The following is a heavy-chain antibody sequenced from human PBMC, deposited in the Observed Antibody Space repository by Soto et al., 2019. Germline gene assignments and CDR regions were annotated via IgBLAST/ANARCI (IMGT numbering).Heavy chain of an antibody. CDR1: GFTFSSYG. CDR2: ISYDGSNK. Sequence: QVQLVESGGGVVQPGRSLRLSCAASGFTFSSYGMHWVRQAPGKRLEWVAVISYDGSNKYYADSVKGRFTISRDNSKNTLYLQMNSLRAEDTAVYYCANLWFGELLSQNWGQGTLVTVSS. J-gene: IGHJ4*02. D-gene: IGHD3-10*01. V-gene: IGHV3-30*18. CDR3: ANLWFGELLSQN.